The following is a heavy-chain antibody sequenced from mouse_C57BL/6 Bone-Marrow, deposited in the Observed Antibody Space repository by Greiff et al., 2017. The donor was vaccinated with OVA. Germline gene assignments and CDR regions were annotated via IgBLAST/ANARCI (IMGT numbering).Heavy chain of an antibody. CDR1: GFNIKDYY. D-gene: IGHD2-3*01. J-gene: IGHJ4*01. Sequence: EVQLQQSGAELVRPGASVKLSCTASGFNIKDYYMHWVKQRPEQGLEWIGRIDPEDGDTEYAPKFQGKATMTADTSSTTAYLQLSSLTSEDTAVYYCATFYDGSLMDYWGQGTSVTVSS. V-gene: IGHV14-1*01. CDR3: ATFYDGSLMDY. CDR2: IDPEDGDT.